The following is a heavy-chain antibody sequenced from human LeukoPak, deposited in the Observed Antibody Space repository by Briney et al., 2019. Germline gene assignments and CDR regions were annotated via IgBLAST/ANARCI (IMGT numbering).Heavy chain of an antibody. CDR3: ARDSGGYYYVGFDY. D-gene: IGHD3-22*01. CDR1: GFTFSSYW. CDR2: INSDGSST. Sequence: GTSLRLSCAASGFTFSSYWMHWVRQAPGKGLVWVSRINSDGSSTSYADSVKGRFTISRDNAKNTLYLQMNSLGAEDTAVYYCARDSGGYYYVGFDYWGQGTLVTVSS. J-gene: IGHJ4*02. V-gene: IGHV3-74*01.